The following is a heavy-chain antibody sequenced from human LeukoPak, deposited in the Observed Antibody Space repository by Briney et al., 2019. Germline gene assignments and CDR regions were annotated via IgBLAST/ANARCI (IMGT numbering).Heavy chain of an antibody. CDR2: IYYSGST. CDR3: AGGSLVVISTDAFDI. D-gene: IGHD3-22*01. Sequence: PSETLPLTCTVSGGSISSGGYYWSWIRQHPGKGLEWIGYIYYSGSTYYNPSLKSRVTISVDTSKNQFSLKLSSVTAADTAVYYCAGGSLVVISTDAFDIWGQGTMVTVSS. J-gene: IGHJ3*02. CDR1: GGSISSGGYY. V-gene: IGHV4-31*03.